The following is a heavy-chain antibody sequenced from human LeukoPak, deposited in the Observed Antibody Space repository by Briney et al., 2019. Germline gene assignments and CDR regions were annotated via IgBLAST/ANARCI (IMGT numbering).Heavy chain of an antibody. V-gene: IGHV3-48*01. J-gene: IGHJ6*02. CDR3: ATVESLRSYYGMDV. CDR1: GFTFNTYT. Sequence: GGSLRLSCAASGFTFNTYTMNWVRQAPGKGLEWVSYISGSSGIIDYADSVRGRFTISRDNAKNSLYLQMNSLRAEDTAVYYCATVESLRSYYGMDVWGQGTTVTVSS. CDR2: ISGSSGII.